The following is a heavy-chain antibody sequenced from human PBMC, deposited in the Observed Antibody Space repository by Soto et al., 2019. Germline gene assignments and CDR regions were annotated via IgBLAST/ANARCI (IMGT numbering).Heavy chain of an antibody. V-gene: IGHV2-5*02. D-gene: IGHD3-16*02. Sequence: QITLKESGPTLVHPTQTLTLTCTFSGFSLTTSGEAVAWIRQPPGKALEWLALIFWDDDDRYSPSLRNRLTITKDASANQVVLTMTDMDPVETGTYYCADTGDWRYYFDCWGQGTLVTVSS. CDR3: ADTGDWRYYFDC. J-gene: IGHJ4*02. CDR1: GFSLTTSGEA. CDR2: IFWDDDD.